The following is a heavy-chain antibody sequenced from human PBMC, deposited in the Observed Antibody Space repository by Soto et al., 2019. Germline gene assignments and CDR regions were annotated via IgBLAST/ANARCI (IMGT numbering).Heavy chain of an antibody. CDR1: GATFSNYA. V-gene: IGHV1-69*01. J-gene: IGHJ4*02. D-gene: IGHD2-2*01. Sequence: QVQLVQSGAEVKKPGSSVKVSCKASGATFSNYAVTWVRQAPVQGLEWVGGIIPVFATATYAQTFQGRVTITADESTNTAYMELSSLRSEDTAVYYCARREYQGPPSDYWGQGTLVTVSS. CDR2: IIPVFATA. CDR3: ARREYQGPPSDY.